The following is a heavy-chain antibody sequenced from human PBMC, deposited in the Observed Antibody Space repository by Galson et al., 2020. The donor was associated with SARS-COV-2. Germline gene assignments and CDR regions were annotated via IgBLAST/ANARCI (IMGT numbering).Heavy chain of an antibody. CDR2: ISSSSTYV. CDR3: AREGRAGRSDH. CDR1: VFTFSDYY. J-gene: IGHJ4*02. D-gene: IGHD6-6*01. V-gene: IGHV3-11*05. Sequence: GGSLRLSCVASVFTFSDYYMSWVRQAPGKGLEWVSHISSSSTYVHYADSVKGRITTSRDNAKNSLYLQINSLRAEDTAVYYCAREGRAGRSDHWGQGTLVTVSS.